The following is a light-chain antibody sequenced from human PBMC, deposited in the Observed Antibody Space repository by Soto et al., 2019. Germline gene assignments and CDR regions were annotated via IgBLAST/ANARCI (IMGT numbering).Light chain of an antibody. CDR3: SSYTSSSTPLFV. CDR1: SSDVGGYNY. V-gene: IGLV2-14*01. CDR2: DVS. J-gene: IGLJ1*01. Sequence: QSALTQPASVSGSPGQSITISCTGTSSDVGGYNYVSWYQQHPGKAPKLMIYDVSNRPSGVSNRFSGSKSGNTASLTISGPQAEDEADYYCSSYTSSSTPLFVFGTGTKVTAL.